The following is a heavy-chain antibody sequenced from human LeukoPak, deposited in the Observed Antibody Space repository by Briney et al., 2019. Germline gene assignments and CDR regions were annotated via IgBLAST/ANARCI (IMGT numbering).Heavy chain of an antibody. D-gene: IGHD1-26*01. Sequence: GSLRLSCAASGFTVSSNYMSWVRQAPGKGLEWVSVIYSGGSTYYADSVKGRFTISRDNSKNTLYLQMNSLRAEDTAVYYCAKGLIVGATPFDYWGQGTLVTVSS. V-gene: IGHV3-53*01. CDR3: AKGLIVGATPFDY. J-gene: IGHJ4*02. CDR2: IYSGGST. CDR1: GFTVSSNY.